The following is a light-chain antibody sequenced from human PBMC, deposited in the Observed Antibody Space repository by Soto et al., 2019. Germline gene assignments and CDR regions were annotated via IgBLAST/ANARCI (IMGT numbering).Light chain of an antibody. CDR1: QSVSSSY. Sequence: NVLTQSPGTLSFSPGDIATLSCRASQSVSSSYLALFQQKPGQAPRLLIYGASRRATGIPDRFSGSGSGTDFTLTISRLEPEDFAVYYCQQYGNSPQTFGQGTKVDIK. CDR2: GAS. CDR3: QQYGNSPQT. J-gene: IGKJ1*01. V-gene: IGKV3-20*01.